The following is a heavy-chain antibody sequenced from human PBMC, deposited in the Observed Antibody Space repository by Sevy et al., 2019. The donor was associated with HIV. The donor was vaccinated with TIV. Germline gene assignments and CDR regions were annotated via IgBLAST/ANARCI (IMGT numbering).Heavy chain of an antibody. CDR2: INSDGSST. CDR3: ARKSIAAASTGAFDI. V-gene: IGHV3-74*01. J-gene: IGHJ3*02. Sequence: GGSLRLSCAASGFTFSSYWMHWVRQAPGKGLVWVSRINSDGSSTSDADSVKGRFTISRDNAKNTLYLQMNSLRAEDTAVYYCARKSIAAASTGAFDIWGQGTMVTVSS. D-gene: IGHD6-13*01. CDR1: GFTFSSYW.